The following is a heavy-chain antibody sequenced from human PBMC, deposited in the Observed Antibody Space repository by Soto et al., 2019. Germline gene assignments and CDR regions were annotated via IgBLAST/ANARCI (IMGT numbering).Heavy chain of an antibody. CDR3: VRSVILSGGLYQGLIRLHYFDT. V-gene: IGHV4-4*02. J-gene: IGHJ4*02. CDR1: GQDIKRNYW. CDR2: IYHSGSV. Sequence: HVQLQESGPGLVKPSGTLSLTCLVSGQDIKRNYWWAWVRQSPGGGLEWIAEIYHSGSVIYSPSLKNRVTLSLDVSKNEFSLNVKSVTAADTATYHCVRSVILSGGLYQGLIRLHYFDTWGPGTLVSVSS. D-gene: IGHD3-9*01.